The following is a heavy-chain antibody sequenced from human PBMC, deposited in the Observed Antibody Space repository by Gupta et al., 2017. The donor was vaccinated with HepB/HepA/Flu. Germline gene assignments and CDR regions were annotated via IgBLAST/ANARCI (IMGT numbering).Heavy chain of an antibody. CDR3: AKGDGQLQWTLDY. V-gene: IGHV3-23*01. J-gene: IGHJ4*02. CDR1: GFTFSSSA. D-gene: IGHD3/OR15-3a*01. CDR2: ISGSGGST. Sequence: EVQLLESGGGLVQPGGSLRLSCSASGFTFSSSAMRWVRQAPGKGLEWVSAISGSGGSTYYADSVKGRFTISRDNSKNTLYLQMNSLRAEDTAVYYCAKGDGQLQWTLDYWGQGTLVTVSS.